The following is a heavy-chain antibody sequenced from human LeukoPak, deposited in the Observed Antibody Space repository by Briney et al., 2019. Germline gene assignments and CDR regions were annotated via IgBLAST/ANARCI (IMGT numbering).Heavy chain of an antibody. D-gene: IGHD3-10*01. Sequence: GGSLRLSCAVSGFTFGSYTMNWVRQAPGKGLEWVSHISSTSTTYYADSVKGRFTTSRDNAKNLLYLQMNSMRDEDTAVYYCAAAGDYWGQGTLVTVSS. J-gene: IGHJ4*02. CDR2: ISSTSTT. V-gene: IGHV3-48*02. CDR3: AAAGDY. CDR1: GFTFGSYT.